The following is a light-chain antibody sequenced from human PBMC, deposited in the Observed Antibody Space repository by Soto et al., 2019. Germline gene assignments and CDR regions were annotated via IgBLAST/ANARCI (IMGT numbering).Light chain of an antibody. J-gene: IGKJ1*01. CDR2: DAS. CDR3: QQYNSYRT. Sequence: DIQMTQSPSTLSASVGDIVTITCRARQSISRWLAWYQQKPGKAPKLLIYDASILVSGVPSRFSGSGSGTEFTLTISSLQPDDFATYYRQQYNSYRTFGQGTKVEIK. CDR1: QSISRW. V-gene: IGKV1-5*01.